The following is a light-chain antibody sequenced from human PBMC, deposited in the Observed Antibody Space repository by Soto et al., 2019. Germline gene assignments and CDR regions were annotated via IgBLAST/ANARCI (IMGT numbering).Light chain of an antibody. J-gene: IGKJ1*01. CDR1: QDISNY. CDR2: AAF. Sequence: DIQMTQSPSSLSASVGDRVTITCRASQDISNYLAWYQQKPGKVPKLLIYAAFTLQSGVPSRFSGSGSGTDFTLTISSLQPEDVATYYCQKYNSAPCTFGQGTKVEIK. V-gene: IGKV1-27*01. CDR3: QKYNSAPCT.